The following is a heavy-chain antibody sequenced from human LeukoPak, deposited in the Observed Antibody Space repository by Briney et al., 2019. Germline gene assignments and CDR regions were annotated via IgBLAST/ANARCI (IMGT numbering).Heavy chain of an antibody. V-gene: IGHV1-2*02. CDR3: ARGWEMASKAPFDY. D-gene: IGHD5-24*01. Sequence: ASVKVSCKASGYTFTGYYMHWVRQAPGQGLEWMGWINPNSGGTNYAQKFQGRVTMTRDTSTSTVYMELSSLRSEDTAVYYCARGWEMASKAPFDYWGQGTLVTVSS. CDR1: GYTFTGYY. CDR2: INPNSGGT. J-gene: IGHJ4*02.